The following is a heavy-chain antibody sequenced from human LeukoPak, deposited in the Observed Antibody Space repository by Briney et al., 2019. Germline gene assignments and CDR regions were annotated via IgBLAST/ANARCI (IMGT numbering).Heavy chain of an antibody. CDR3: AREFSKSAFDS. CDR1: GFTFSSYW. Sequence: QTGGSLRLSCAASGFTFSSYWMSWVRQAPGEGLEWVANIKQDGSEKYYVDSVKGRFTISRDNAKNSLYLQMNSLRAEDTAVYFCAREFSKSAFDSWGQGTLVTVSS. V-gene: IGHV3-7*01. CDR2: IKQDGSEK. J-gene: IGHJ4*02.